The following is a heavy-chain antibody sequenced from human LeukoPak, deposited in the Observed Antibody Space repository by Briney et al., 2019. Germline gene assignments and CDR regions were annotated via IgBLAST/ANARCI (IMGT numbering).Heavy chain of an antibody. CDR2: MNPNSGNT. J-gene: IGHJ6*03. CDR1: GYTFTSYD. Sequence: GASVKVSCKASGYTFTSYDINWVRQATGQGLEGMGCMNPNSGNTGYAQKFQGRVTMTRNTSISTAYMELSSLRSEDTAVYYCARAGIVVVPAAGDYMDVWGKGTTVTISS. CDR3: ARAGIVVVPAAGDYMDV. D-gene: IGHD2-2*01. V-gene: IGHV1-8*01.